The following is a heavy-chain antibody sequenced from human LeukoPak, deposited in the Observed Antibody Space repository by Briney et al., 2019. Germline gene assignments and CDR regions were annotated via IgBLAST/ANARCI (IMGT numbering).Heavy chain of an antibody. CDR3: ARVRDGYNDAFDI. CDR2: FNPSGGST. Sequence: ASVKVSCKASGYTFTGYYMHWVRQAPGQGLEWMGVFNPSGGSTSYAQKFQGRVTMTRDTSTSTVYVELSSLRSEDAAVYYCARVRDGYNDAFDIWGQGTMVTVSS. J-gene: IGHJ3*02. D-gene: IGHD5-24*01. CDR1: GYTFTGYY. V-gene: IGHV1-46*01.